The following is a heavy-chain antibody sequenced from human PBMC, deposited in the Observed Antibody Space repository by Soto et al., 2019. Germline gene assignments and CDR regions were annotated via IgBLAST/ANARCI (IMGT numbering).Heavy chain of an antibody. CDR1: GGSFSGYY. J-gene: IGHJ3*02. D-gene: IGHD5-18*01. CDR2: INHSGST. V-gene: IGHV4-34*01. Sequence: SETLSLTCAVYGGSFSGYYWSWIRQPPGKGLEWIGEINHSGSTNYNPSLKRRVTISVDTSKNQLSLKLRSVTAADTAWYYCARVGSSTANAFDIWGQGTMVTVSS. CDR3: ARVGSSTANAFDI.